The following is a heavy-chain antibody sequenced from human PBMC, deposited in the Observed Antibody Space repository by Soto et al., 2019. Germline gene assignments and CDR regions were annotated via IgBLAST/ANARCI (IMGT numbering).Heavy chain of an antibody. CDR2: IYYSGST. CDR1: GGPISSYY. Sequence: SETLSLTCTVSGGPISSYYWSWIRQPPGKGLEWIGYIYYSGSTNYNPSLKSRVTISVDTSKNQFSLKLSSVTAADTAVYYCARSTEMGFCDYWGQGTLVTVSS. CDR3: ARSTEMGFCDY. J-gene: IGHJ4*02. V-gene: IGHV4-59*01.